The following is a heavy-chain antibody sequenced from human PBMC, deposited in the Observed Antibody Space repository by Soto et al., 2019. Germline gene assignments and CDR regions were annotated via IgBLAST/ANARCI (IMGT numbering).Heavy chain of an antibody. CDR1: GFTFRDYY. CDR2: ISSSGTGI. J-gene: IGHJ3*02. D-gene: IGHD2-15*01. Sequence: QVQLVESGGGLVKPGGSLRLSCVVSGFTFRDYYMTWIRQAPGKGLAWVSYISSSGTGIYYPDSVKGRFTISRDNAKTSLYLQMSSLRAEDTAVYYCARAYSDAFDIWGQGTMVTVSS. CDR3: ARAYSDAFDI. V-gene: IGHV3-11*01.